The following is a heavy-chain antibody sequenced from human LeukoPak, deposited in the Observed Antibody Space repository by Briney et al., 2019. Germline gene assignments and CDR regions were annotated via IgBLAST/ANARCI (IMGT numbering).Heavy chain of an antibody. Sequence: ASVKVSCKASGGTFSSYAISWVRQAPGQGLEWMGGIIPIFGTANYAQKFQGRVTITADESTSTAYMELSSLRSEDTAVYYCARGRPTMVRGVKNRPENNWFDPWGQGTLVTVSS. V-gene: IGHV1-69*13. CDR2: IIPIFGTA. D-gene: IGHD3-10*01. CDR3: ARGRPTMVRGVKNRPENNWFDP. J-gene: IGHJ5*02. CDR1: GGTFSSYA.